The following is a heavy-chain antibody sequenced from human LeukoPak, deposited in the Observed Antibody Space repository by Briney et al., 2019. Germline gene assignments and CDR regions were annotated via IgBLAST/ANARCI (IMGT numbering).Heavy chain of an antibody. Sequence: PGGSLRLSCAASGFTFSSYWMSWVRQAPGKGLEWVANIKQDGSEKYYVDSVKGRFTISRDIAKQSVFLQMNSLRAEDTAVYYCAKAPIRYCSGGSCPIYYFDYWGQGTLVTVSS. J-gene: IGHJ4*02. CDR3: AKAPIRYCSGGSCPIYYFDY. CDR2: IKQDGSEK. V-gene: IGHV3-7*03. D-gene: IGHD2-15*01. CDR1: GFTFSSYW.